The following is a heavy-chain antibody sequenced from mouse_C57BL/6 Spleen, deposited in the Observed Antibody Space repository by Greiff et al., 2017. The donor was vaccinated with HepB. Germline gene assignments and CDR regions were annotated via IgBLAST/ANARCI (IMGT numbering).Heavy chain of an antibody. CDR1: GFSFNTYA. Sequence: EVQRVESGGGLVQPKGSLKLSCAASGFSFNTYAMNWVRQAPGKGLEWVARIRSKSNNYATYYADSVKDRFTISRDDSESMLYLQMNNLKTEDTAMYYCVRGGYGYDEGWFAYWGQGTLVTVSA. CDR3: VRGGYGYDEGWFAY. V-gene: IGHV10-1*01. J-gene: IGHJ3*01. CDR2: IRSKSNNYAT. D-gene: IGHD2-2*01.